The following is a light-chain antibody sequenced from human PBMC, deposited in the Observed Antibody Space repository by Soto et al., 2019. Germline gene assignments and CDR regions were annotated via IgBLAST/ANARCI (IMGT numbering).Light chain of an antibody. V-gene: IGKV1D-8*01. J-gene: IGKJ1*01. Sequence: VIWMTQSPSLLSASTGDIVTISCLTSQGISSYLAWYQQKPGKAPELLIYAASTLQSGVPSRFSGSGSGTDFTLTISCLQSEDFATYYCQQYYSFPRTFGQGTKVDI. CDR3: QQYYSFPRT. CDR1: QGISSY. CDR2: AAS.